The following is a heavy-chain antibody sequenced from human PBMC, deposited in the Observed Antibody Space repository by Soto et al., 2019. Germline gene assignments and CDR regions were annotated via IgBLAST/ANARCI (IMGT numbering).Heavy chain of an antibody. Sequence: SETLSLTCTVSGGSISSYYWSWIRQPPGKGLEWIGYIYYSGSTNYNPSLKSRVTISVDTSKNQFSLKLSSVTAADTAVYYCAREEYNPDAFDIWGQGTMVTVSS. CDR3: AREEYNPDAFDI. D-gene: IGHD1-20*01. V-gene: IGHV4-59*01. J-gene: IGHJ3*02. CDR2: IYYSGST. CDR1: GGSISSYY.